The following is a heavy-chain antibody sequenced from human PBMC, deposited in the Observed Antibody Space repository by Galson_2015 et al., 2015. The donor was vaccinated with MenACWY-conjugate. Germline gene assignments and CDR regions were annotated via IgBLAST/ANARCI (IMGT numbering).Heavy chain of an antibody. V-gene: IGHV3-48*04. CDR2: ISSSSSTI. CDR3: ARGARGYSYGLGY. CDR1: GFTFSSYS. Sequence: SLRLSCAASGFTFSSYSMNWVRQAPGKGLEWVSYISSSSSTIYYADSVKGRFTISRDNAKNSLYLQMNSLRAEDTAVYYCARGARGYSYGLGYWGQGTLVTVSS. D-gene: IGHD5-18*01. J-gene: IGHJ4*02.